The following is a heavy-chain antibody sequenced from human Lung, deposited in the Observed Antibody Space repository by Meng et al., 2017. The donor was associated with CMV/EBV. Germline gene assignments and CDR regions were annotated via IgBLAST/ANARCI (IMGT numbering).Heavy chain of an antibody. CDR2: IYHSGST. CDR3: ASFPPPGKQWLVTDY. Sequence: VRVQVSGPGLVKPSGTLSLTCAVSGGSISSSNWWSWVRQPPGKGLEWIGEIYHSGSTNYNPSLKSRVTISVDKSKNQFSLKLSSVTAADTAVYYCASFPPPGKQWLVTDYWGQGTLVTVSS. V-gene: IGHV4-4*02. CDR1: GGSISSSNW. J-gene: IGHJ4*02. D-gene: IGHD6-19*01.